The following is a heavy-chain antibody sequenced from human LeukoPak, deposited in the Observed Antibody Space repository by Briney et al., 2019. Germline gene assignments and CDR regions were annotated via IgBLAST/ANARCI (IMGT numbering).Heavy chain of an antibody. CDR3: ARHVFPSLWYSSGWYDY. Sequence: GESLKISCKGSGYSFTSYWIGWVRQMPGKGLEWMGIIYPGDSDTRYSPSFQGQVTISADKSISTAYLQWSSLKASDTAMYYCARHVFPSLWYSSGWYDYWGQGTLVTVSS. V-gene: IGHV5-51*01. J-gene: IGHJ4*02. D-gene: IGHD6-19*01. CDR2: IYPGDSDT. CDR1: GYSFTSYW.